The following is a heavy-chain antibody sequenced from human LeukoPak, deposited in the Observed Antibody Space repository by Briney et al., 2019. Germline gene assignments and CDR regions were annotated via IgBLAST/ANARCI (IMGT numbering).Heavy chain of an antibody. CDR1: GGSISSYY. Sequence: SETLSLTCTGSGGSISSYYWSWIRQPPGKGLEWIGYIYYSGSTNYNPSLKSRVTISVDTSKNQFSLKLSSVTAADTAVYYCARGAYTYYFDYWGQGTLVTVSS. V-gene: IGHV4-59*01. D-gene: IGHD4-11*01. CDR2: IYYSGST. CDR3: ARGAYTYYFDY. J-gene: IGHJ4*02.